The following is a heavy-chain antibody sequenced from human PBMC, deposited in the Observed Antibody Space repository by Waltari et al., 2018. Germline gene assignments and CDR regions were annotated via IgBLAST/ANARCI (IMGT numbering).Heavy chain of an antibody. CDR1: GGSISSGDFY. Sequence: QVQLQESGPGLVKPSQTLSLTCSVSGGSISSGDFYWSWIRQPPGKGLEWIGFFYNRVSIYYNPSLKSRLTISADTSKNQFSLRLTSVTVADTAVYYCASSWDHYYMDVWGKGTTVTVSS. J-gene: IGHJ6*03. CDR2: FYNRVSI. V-gene: IGHV4-30-4*01. CDR3: ASSWDHYYMDV. D-gene: IGHD1-26*01.